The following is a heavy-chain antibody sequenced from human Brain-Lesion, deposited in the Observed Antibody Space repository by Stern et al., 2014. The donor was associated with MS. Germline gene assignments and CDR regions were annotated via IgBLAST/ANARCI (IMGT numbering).Heavy chain of an antibody. J-gene: IGHJ6*02. CDR1: GFTFSDHF. CDR2: IRNKANSYST. D-gene: IGHD2/OR15-2a*01. CDR3: ARDNKVYGIDV. Sequence: EVQLLESGGGLVQPGGSLRLSCAASGFTFSDHFIDWVRPAPGKGLEWVGRIRNKANSYSTEYAASVKGRFTFSRDDSKNSLFVQMNSLRIEDTAIYYCARDNKVYGIDVLGQGTSVTVSS. V-gene: IGHV3-72*01.